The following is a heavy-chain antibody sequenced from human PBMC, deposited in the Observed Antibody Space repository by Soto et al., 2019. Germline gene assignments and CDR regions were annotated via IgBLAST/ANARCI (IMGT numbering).Heavy chain of an antibody. D-gene: IGHD3-10*01. CDR3: ARDLGYFDSGSSANNYYYGMDV. CDR2: IYTSGST. V-gene: IGHV4-4*07. J-gene: IGHJ6*02. CDR1: CGSIISFY. Sequence: SETLSLTCTFSCGSIISFYWSWIRQPAGKGLEWIGRIYTSGSTNYNPSLKSRVTMSVDTSKNQFSLKLTSVTAADTAVYHCARDLGYFDSGSSANNYYYGMDVWGRGTTVTVSS.